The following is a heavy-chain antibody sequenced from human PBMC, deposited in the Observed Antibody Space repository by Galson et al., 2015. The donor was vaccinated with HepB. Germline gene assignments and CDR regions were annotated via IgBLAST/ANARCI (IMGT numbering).Heavy chain of an antibody. V-gene: IGHV3-23*01. CDR2: ISGSGGST. D-gene: IGHD1-26*01. CDR1: GFTFSSYS. Sequence: SLRLSCAASGFTFSSYSMNWVRQAPGKGLEWVSAISGSGGSTYYADSVKGRFTISRDNSKNTLYLQMNSLRAEDTAVYYCAKDQRGNYYLSDYWGQGTLVTVSS. CDR3: AKDQRGNYYLSDY. J-gene: IGHJ4*02.